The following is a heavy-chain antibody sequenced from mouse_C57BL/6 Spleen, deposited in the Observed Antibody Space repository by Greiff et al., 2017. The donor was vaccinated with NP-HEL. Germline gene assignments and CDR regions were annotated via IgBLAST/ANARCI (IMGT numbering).Heavy chain of an antibody. D-gene: IGHD1-1*01. CDR3: AITTVVALDY. V-gene: IGHV5-17*01. J-gene: IGHJ2*01. Sequence: DVQLQESGGGLVKPGGSLKLSCAASGFTFSDYGMHWVRQAPEKGLEWVAYISSGSSTIYYADTVKGRFTISRDNAKNTLFLQMTSLRSEDTAMYYCAITTVVALDYWGQGTTLTVSS. CDR2: ISSGSSTI. CDR1: GFTFSDYG.